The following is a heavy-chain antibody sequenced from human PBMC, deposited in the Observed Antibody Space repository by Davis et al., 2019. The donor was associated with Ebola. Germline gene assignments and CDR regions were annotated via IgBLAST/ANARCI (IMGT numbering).Heavy chain of an antibody. V-gene: IGHV1-69*13. CDR3: ARDPLRSSSLRRDYYYYGMDV. J-gene: IGHJ6*02. Sequence: AASVKVSCKASGGTFSSYAISWVRQAPGQGLEWMGGIIPIFGTANYAQKFQGRVTITADESTSTAYMELSSLRSEDTAVYYCARDPLRSSSLRRDYYYYGMDVWGQGTTVTVSS. CDR2: IIPIFGTA. D-gene: IGHD6-6*01. CDR1: GGTFSSYA.